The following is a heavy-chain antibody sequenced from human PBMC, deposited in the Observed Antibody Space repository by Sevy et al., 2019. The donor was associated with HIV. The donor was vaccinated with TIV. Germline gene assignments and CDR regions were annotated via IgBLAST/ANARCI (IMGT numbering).Heavy chain of an antibody. V-gene: IGHV1-69*01. CDR3: ARSNPDGYNYSYYYGMDV. D-gene: IGHD1-1*01. Sequence: KISCKASGDTFGNYAIAWVRQAPGQWLEWMGGIIPVFGSANSAQKFQDRVTITADVSTSTAYMELRSLRSEDTAVYYCARSNPDGYNYSYYYGMDVWGQGTTVTVSS. CDR2: IIPVFGSA. CDR1: GDTFGNYA. J-gene: IGHJ6*02.